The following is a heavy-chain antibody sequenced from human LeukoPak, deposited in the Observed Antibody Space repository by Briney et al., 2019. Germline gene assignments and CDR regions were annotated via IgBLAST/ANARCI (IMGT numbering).Heavy chain of an antibody. J-gene: IGHJ3*02. V-gene: IGHV4-38-2*02. CDR2: IYHSGST. D-gene: IGHD6-13*01. Sequence: SETLSLTCTVSGYSISSGYYWGWIRQPPGKGLEWIGSIYHSGSTYYNPSLKSRVTISVDTSKNQFSLKLSSVTAADTAVYYCARDRRGSSWRRDAFDIWGQGTMVTVSP. CDR3: ARDRRGSSWRRDAFDI. CDR1: GYSISSGYY.